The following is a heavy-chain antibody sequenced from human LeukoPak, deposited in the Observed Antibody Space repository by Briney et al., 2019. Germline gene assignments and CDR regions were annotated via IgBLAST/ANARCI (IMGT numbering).Heavy chain of an antibody. CDR2: ISSSSSYI. Sequence: GGSLRLSCAASGFTFSSYSMNWVRQAPGKGLEWVSSISSSSSYIYYADSVKGRFTISRDNSKNTLYLQMNSLRAEDTALYYCVKASSSSPQYNWFDAWGQGTLVTVSS. J-gene: IGHJ5*02. V-gene: IGHV3-21*04. D-gene: IGHD6-6*01. CDR1: GFTFSSYS. CDR3: VKASSSSPQYNWFDA.